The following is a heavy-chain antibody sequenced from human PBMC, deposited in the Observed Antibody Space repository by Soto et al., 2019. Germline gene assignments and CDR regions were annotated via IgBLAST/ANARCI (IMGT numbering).Heavy chain of an antibody. D-gene: IGHD5-12*01. V-gene: IGHV3-9*01. CDR2: ISSDGDTI. J-gene: IGHJ6*02. CDR1: GFTFHEYA. Sequence: EVQLIESGGGWVQPGTSLRVSCIASGFTFHEYAIHWVRQAPGKGLEWVSGISSDGDTIAYADSVQGRFTVFRDNAKNSLYLQMNSLRADDKALYYCTKGGYDLIYYFGMDVWGQGTTVTVSS. CDR3: TKGGYDLIYYFGMDV.